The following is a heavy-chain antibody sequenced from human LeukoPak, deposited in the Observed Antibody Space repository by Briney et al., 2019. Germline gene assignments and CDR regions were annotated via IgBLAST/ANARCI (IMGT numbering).Heavy chain of an antibody. CDR2: MNPNSGNT. J-gene: IGHJ4*02. D-gene: IGHD3-3*01. V-gene: IGHV1-8*01. Sequence: ASVKVSCKASGYTSTSYDINWVRQATGQGLEWMGWMNPNSGNTGYAQKFQGRVTMTGNTSIGTAYMELSSLRSEDTAVYYCATSPGDFWSGLEVWGQGTLVTVSS. CDR3: ATSPGDFWSGLEV. CDR1: GYTSTSYD.